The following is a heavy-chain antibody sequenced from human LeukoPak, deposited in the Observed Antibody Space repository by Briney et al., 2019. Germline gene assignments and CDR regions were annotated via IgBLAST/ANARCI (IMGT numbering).Heavy chain of an antibody. Sequence: GASVKVSCKASGYTFTSYDINWVRQATGQGLEWMGWMNPNSGNTGYAQKFQGRVTITRNTSISTAYMELSSLRSEDTAVYYCARVGFSTSLLYYYYYMDVWGKGTTVTVSS. CDR1: GYTFTSYD. V-gene: IGHV1-8*03. CDR2: MNPNSGNT. D-gene: IGHD2-2*01. CDR3: ARVGFSTSLLYYYYYMDV. J-gene: IGHJ6*03.